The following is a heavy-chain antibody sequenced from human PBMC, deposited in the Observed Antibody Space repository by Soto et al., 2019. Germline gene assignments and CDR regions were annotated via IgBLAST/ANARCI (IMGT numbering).Heavy chain of an antibody. V-gene: IGHV4-59*01. J-gene: IGHJ4*02. CDR2: IYHSGST. Sequence: QVQLQESGPGLVKPSETLSLTCTVSGGSISTYYWSWIRQPPGKGLEWIGYIYHSGSTNYNPSLKSRVTISIDTSKNQFSLNLNSVTAADTAVYHCARWGSSGWYGDYWGQGTLVTVSS. CDR1: GGSISTYY. CDR3: ARWGSSGWYGDY. D-gene: IGHD6-19*01.